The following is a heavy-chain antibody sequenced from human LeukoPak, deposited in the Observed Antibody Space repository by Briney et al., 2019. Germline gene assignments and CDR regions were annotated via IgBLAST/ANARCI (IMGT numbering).Heavy chain of an antibody. J-gene: IGHJ1*01. V-gene: IGHV4-30-4*01. CDR1: GVSISSGDSY. CDR3: ARGSYSSGWYEVHFQH. CDR2: IYSSGST. Sequence: SETLSLTCTVSGVSISSGDSYWNWLRQPPGKGLEWIGYIYSSGSTYYNPSLKSRVTISVDTSKNQFSLKLSSVTAADTAVYYCARGSYSSGWYEVHFQHWGQGTLVTVSS. D-gene: IGHD6-19*01.